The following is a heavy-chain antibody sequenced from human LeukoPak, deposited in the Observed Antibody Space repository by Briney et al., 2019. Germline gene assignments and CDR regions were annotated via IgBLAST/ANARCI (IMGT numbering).Heavy chain of an antibody. D-gene: IGHD3-3*01. CDR1: GFTFSSYG. CDR2: ISGSGGST. Sequence: PGGTLRLSCAASGFTFSSYGMSWVRQAPGKGLEWVSAISGSGGSTYYADSVKGRFSISRDNSRRTLYLQMSSLRAEDTAIYYCVVSDFWSGYYDHNWFDPWGQGILVTVSS. CDR3: VVSDFWSGYYDHNWFDP. J-gene: IGHJ5*02. V-gene: IGHV3-23*01.